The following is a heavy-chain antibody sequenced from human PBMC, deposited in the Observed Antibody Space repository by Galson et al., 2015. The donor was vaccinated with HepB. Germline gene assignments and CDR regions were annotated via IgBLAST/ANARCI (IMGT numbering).Heavy chain of an antibody. CDR1: GFTFSSYG. Sequence: SLRLSCAASGFTFSSYGMHWVRQAPGKGLEWVAVIWYDGSNKYYADSVKGRFTISRDNSKNTLYLQMNSLRAEDTAVYYCARDRLRFTYYDFWSDFDIWGQGTMVTVSS. CDR2: IWYDGSNK. J-gene: IGHJ3*02. V-gene: IGHV3-33*01. CDR3: ARDRLRFTYYDFWSDFDI. D-gene: IGHD3-3*01.